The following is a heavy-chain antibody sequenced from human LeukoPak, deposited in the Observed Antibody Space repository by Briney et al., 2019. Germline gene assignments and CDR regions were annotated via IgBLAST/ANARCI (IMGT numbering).Heavy chain of an antibody. Sequence: SETLSLTCAVYGRSFSGYYWTWIRQTPGKGLEWIGEINHSGITDYNPSLRSRVTISVDTSKNQFSLKLSSVTAADTAIYYCARAVIVVAAATQRNWFDPWGQGTLITVSS. CDR1: GRSFSGYY. D-gene: IGHD2-15*01. J-gene: IGHJ5*02. V-gene: IGHV4-34*01. CDR3: ARAVIVVAAATQRNWFDP. CDR2: INHSGIT.